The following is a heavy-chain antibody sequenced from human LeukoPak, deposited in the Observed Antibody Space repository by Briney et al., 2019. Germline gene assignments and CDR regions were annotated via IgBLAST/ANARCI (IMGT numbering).Heavy chain of an antibody. CDR2: IIPILGIA. Sequence: SVRVSCKASGYTFNTYGISWVRQAPGQGLEWMGRIIPILGIANYAQKFQGRVTITADKSTSTAYMELSSLRSEDTAVYYCARSGVGGYGDLRFDPWGQGTLVTVSS. CDR3: ARSGVGGYGDLRFDP. J-gene: IGHJ5*02. V-gene: IGHV1-69*04. D-gene: IGHD4-17*01. CDR1: GYTFNTYG.